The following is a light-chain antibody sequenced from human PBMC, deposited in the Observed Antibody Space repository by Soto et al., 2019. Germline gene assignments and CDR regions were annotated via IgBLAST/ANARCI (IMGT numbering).Light chain of an antibody. CDR3: AARDDSLNGYV. Sequence: QSALTQPPSASGAPGQSGSISCSGISSNIGSNAVNWYQQLPGTAPKLLTYSNNQRPSGVPDRFSGSKSGTSASLAISGLQSGDEADYYCAARDDSLNGYVFGTGTKVTVL. CDR1: SSNIGSNA. CDR2: SNN. V-gene: IGLV1-44*01. J-gene: IGLJ1*01.